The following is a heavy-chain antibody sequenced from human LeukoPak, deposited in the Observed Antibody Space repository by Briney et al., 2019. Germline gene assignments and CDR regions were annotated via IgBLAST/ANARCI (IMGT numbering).Heavy chain of an antibody. Sequence: GGSLRLSRAASGFTFGNYWMKWVRQAPGKGLVWVSRLNTDGSLATYADSVKGQFTISRDNAKNTLYLQMNSLRVDDTAVYYCARELDAAQTVDYWGQGTLVTVSS. CDR2: LNTDGSLA. D-gene: IGHD1-14*01. J-gene: IGHJ4*02. CDR1: GFTFGNYW. CDR3: ARELDAAQTVDY. V-gene: IGHV3-74*01.